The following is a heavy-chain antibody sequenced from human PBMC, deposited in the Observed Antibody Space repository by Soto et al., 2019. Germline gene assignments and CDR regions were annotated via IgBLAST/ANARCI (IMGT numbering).Heavy chain of an antibody. D-gene: IGHD6-6*01. CDR3: ARDLGSSSSDSLDY. V-gene: IGHV3-33*08. CDR2: IWYDGSNK. J-gene: IGHJ4*02. Sequence: GGSLRLSCAASGFTFSSYGMHWVRQAPGKGLEWVAVIWYDGSNKYYADSVKGRFTISRDNSKNTLYLQMNSLRAEDTAVYYCARDLGSSSSDSLDYWGQGTLVTVSS. CDR1: GFTFSSYG.